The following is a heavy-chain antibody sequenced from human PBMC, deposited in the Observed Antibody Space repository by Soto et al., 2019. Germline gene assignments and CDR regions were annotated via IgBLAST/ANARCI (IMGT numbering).Heavy chain of an antibody. J-gene: IGHJ4*02. CDR2: INPNSGGT. CDR1: GYTFTGYY. Sequence: GASVKVSCKASGYTFTGYYMHWVRQAPGQGLEWMGWINPNSGGTSYAQKFQGRVTMTRDTSISTAYMELSRLRSDDTAVYYCARDGRLRYFDYWGQGTLVTVSS. V-gene: IGHV1-2*02. CDR3: ARDGRLRYFDY. D-gene: IGHD2-15*01.